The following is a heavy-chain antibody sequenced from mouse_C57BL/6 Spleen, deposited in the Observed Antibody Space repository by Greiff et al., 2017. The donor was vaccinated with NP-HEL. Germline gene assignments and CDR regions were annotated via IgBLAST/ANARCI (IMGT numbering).Heavy chain of an antibody. J-gene: IGHJ4*01. V-gene: IGHV3-6*01. CDR3: ARRFHYAMDY. CDR2: ISYDGSN. Sequence: EVKLQESGPGLVKPSQSLSLTCSVTGYSITSGYYWNWIRQFPGNKLEWMGYISYDGSNNYNPSLKNRISITRDTSKNQFFLKLNSVTTEDTATYYCARRFHYAMDYWGQGTSVTVSS. CDR1: GYSITSGYY.